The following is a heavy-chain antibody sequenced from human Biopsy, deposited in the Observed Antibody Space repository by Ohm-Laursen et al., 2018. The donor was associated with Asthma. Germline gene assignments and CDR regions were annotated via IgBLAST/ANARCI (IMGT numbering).Heavy chain of an antibody. CDR1: GFTFSTYG. Sequence: SLRLSCAASGFTFSTYGIHWVRQAPGKGLEWVAVISYDGFNKDYGDSVKGRFTISRDNSKNTLYLQMNSLTPDDTAVYFCARDPLGISGTIYWYDWWGQGALVTVSS. CDR3: ARDPLGISGTIYWYDW. D-gene: IGHD1-7*01. J-gene: IGHJ4*02. CDR2: ISYDGFNK. V-gene: IGHV3-30*03.